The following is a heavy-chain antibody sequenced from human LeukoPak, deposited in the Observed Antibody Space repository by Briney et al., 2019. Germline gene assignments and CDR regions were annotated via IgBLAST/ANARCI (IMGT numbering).Heavy chain of an antibody. V-gene: IGHV1-2*02. CDR3: ARDGIAAAGDYCFDP. J-gene: IGHJ5*02. Sequence: ASVKVSCKASGYTFTGYYMHWVRQPPGQGLEWMGWIYPNSGGTNYAQKFQGRVTITRDTSISTAYMELSRLRSDDTAVYYCARDGIAAAGDYCFDPWGQGTLVTVSS. CDR1: GYTFTGYY. D-gene: IGHD6-13*01. CDR2: IYPNSGGT.